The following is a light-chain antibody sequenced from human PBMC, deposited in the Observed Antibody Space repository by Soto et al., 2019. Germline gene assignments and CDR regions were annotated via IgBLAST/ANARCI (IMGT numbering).Light chain of an antibody. CDR2: AAS. Sequence: DIQLTQSPSFLSASVGDRVTITCRASQGISSYLAWYQQKPGKAPKLLIYAASTLQSGVPSRFSGSGSETDFTLTISSLYPEHFATHYCQQLNSYPLTFGPGTKVDIK. CDR1: QGISSY. J-gene: IGKJ3*01. V-gene: IGKV1-9*01. CDR3: QQLNSYPLT.